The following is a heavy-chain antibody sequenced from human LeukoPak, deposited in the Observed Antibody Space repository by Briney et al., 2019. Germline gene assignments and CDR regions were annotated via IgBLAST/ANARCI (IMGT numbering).Heavy chain of an antibody. J-gene: IGHJ4*02. CDR1: GGSFSGYY. CDR3: ARPFKDTTVTSGFDY. Sequence: SETLSLTCAVYGGSFSGYYWSWIRQPPGKGLEWIGEINHSGSTNYNPSLKSRVTISVDTSKNQFSLNLSSVTAADTAVYYCARPFKDTTVTSGFDYWGQGTLVTVSS. D-gene: IGHD4-17*01. CDR2: INHSGST. V-gene: IGHV4-34*01.